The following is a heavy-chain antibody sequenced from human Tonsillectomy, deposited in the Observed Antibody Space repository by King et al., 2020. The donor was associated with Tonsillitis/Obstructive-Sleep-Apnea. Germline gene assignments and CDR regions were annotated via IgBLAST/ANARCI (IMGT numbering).Heavy chain of an antibody. CDR1: GYTFTSYH. CDR3: ARLKGPVDY. J-gene: IGHJ4*02. CDR2: INPSGGST. D-gene: IGHD4-17*01. V-gene: IGHV1-46*01. Sequence: VQLVESGAEVKKPGAAVRVSCKTSGYTFTSYHIHWVRQAPGQGLEWVGVINPSGGSTSNAHKFQGRVSMTRDTSTSTVYMELTGLMSEDTAVYYCARLKGPVDYWGQGTLVTVSS.